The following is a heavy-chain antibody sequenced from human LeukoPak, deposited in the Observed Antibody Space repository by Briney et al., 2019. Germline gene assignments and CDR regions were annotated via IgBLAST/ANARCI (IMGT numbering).Heavy chain of an antibody. CDR3: AMGRDFWGGYYLFGGTYSSHFDY. CDR1: GFTFSSYA. V-gene: IGHV3-23*01. Sequence: GGSLRLSCAASGFTFSSYAMSWVRQAPGKGLEWVSAISGSGGSTYYADSVKGRFTISRDNSKNTLYLQMNSLRAEDTAVYYCAMGRDFWGGYYLFGGTYSSHFDYWGQGTLVTVSS. J-gene: IGHJ4*02. D-gene: IGHD3-3*01. CDR2: ISGSGGST.